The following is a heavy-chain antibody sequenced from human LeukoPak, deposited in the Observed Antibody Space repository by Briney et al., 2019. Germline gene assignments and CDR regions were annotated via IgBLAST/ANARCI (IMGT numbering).Heavy chain of an antibody. CDR3: ANLGYYNYGMDV. V-gene: IGHV4-39*01. Sequence: ASETLSLTCTVSGGSISITTYYWGWIRQPPGKGLEWIGTIYFSGSTYYNPSLKRRVTISVDTSKNQFSLTMSTVTAADTAVYYCANLGYYNYGMDVWAKGPRSPSP. CDR1: GGSISITTYY. J-gene: IGHJ6*02. CDR2: IYFSGST.